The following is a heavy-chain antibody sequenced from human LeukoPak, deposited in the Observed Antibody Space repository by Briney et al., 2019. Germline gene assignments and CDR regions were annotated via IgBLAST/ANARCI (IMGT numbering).Heavy chain of an antibody. CDR1: GGSISSYF. J-gene: IGHJ4*02. CDR2: FHYNRSI. D-gene: IGHD3-9*01. Sequence: SETLFLTCSVSGGSISSYFWNWIRQPPGKGLGWIGHFHYNRSIYSDPSLQSRVTISVVKSKSQLSLKLSSVTAADTAVYYCAGQILTGLGGYYFDYWGQGTLVTVSS. CDR3: AGQILTGLGGYYFDY. V-gene: IGHV4-59*01.